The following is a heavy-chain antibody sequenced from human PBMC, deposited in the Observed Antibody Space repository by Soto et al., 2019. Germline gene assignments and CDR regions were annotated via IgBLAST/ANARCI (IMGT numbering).Heavy chain of an antibody. V-gene: IGHV4-34*01. CDR3: ARGQDDSSGYSQDFDY. J-gene: IGHJ4*02. D-gene: IGHD3-22*01. CDR1: GGSFSGYY. CDR2: INHSGST. Sequence: SETLSLTCAVYGGSFSGYYWSWIRQPPGKGLEWIGEINHSGSTNYNPSLKSRVTISVDTSKNQFSLKLSSVTAADTAVYYCARGQDDSSGYSQDFDYWGQGTLVTVSS.